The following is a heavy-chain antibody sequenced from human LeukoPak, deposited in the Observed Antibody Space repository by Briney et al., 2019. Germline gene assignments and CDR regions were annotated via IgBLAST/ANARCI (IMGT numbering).Heavy chain of an antibody. CDR2: INHSGST. Sequence: SETLSLTCTVSGGSISSSSYYWGWIRQPPGKGLEWIGEINHSGSTNYNPSLKSRVTISVDTSKNQFSLKLSSVTAADTAVYYCARLARGRPIDIWGQGTMVTVSS. CDR1: GGSISSSSYY. D-gene: IGHD3-3*02. J-gene: IGHJ3*02. V-gene: IGHV4-39*07. CDR3: ARLARGRPIDI.